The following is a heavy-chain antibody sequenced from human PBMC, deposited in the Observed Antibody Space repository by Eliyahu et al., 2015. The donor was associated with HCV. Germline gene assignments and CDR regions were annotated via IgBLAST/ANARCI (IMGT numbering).Heavy chain of an antibody. Sequence: QITLKESGPTLVKPTQTLTLTCTFSGFSLTTTGVGVGWMHQPPGKALEWLAVIFWDDDTRYSPSLRSRLTITKDTSKNQVVLTMTSVDPVDTATYYCAHRRGRGWPFGYWGQGTRVSVSS. J-gene: IGHJ4*02. V-gene: IGHV2-5*02. CDR1: GFSLTTTGVG. CDR3: AHRRGRGWPFGY. CDR2: IFWDDDT. D-gene: IGHD6-19*01.